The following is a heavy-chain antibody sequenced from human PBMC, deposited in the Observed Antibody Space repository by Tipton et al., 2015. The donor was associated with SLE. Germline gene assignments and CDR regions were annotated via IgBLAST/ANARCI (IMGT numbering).Heavy chain of an antibody. D-gene: IGHD6-13*01. V-gene: IGHV4-34*01. CDR2: INHSGST. CDR3: ARLPLIAAAGRYFDY. Sequence: LRLSCAVYGGSFSGYYWSWIRQPPGKGLEWIGEINHSGSTNYNPSLKSRVTISVDTSKNQFSLKLSPVTAADTAVYYCARLPLIAAAGRYFDYWGQGTLVTVSS. CDR1: GGSFSGYY. J-gene: IGHJ4*02.